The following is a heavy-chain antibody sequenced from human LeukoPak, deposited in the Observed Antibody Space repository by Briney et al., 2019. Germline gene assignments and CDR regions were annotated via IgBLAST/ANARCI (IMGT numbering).Heavy chain of an antibody. CDR3: ARGGSGEDYFDY. J-gene: IGHJ4*02. D-gene: IGHD3-10*01. Sequence: SETLSLTCAVYGGSFSSYYWSWIRQPAGKGLEWIGRIYTSGSTNYSPPLKSRVTISVDTSKNQFSLKLSSVTAADTAVYYCARGGSGEDYFDYWGQGTLVTVSS. CDR2: IYTSGST. CDR1: GGSFSSYY. V-gene: IGHV4-59*10.